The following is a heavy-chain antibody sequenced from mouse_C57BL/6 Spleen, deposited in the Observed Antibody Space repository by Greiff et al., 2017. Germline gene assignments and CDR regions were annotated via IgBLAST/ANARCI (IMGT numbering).Heavy chain of an antibody. CDR2: INPGSGGT. CDR1: GYAFTNYL. V-gene: IGHV1-54*01. Sequence: VQLQESGAELVRPGTSVKVSCKASGYAFTNYLIEWVKQRPGQGLEWIGVINPGSGGTNYNEKFKGKATLTADKSSSTAYMQLSSLTSEDSAVYFCARIYYGLYAMDYWGQGTSVTVSS. D-gene: IGHD2-1*01. CDR3: ARIYYGLYAMDY. J-gene: IGHJ4*01.